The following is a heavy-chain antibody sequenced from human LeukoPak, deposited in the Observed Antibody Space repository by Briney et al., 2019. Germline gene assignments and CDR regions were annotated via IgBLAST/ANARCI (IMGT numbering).Heavy chain of an antibody. CDR1: GFTFSSYA. CDR3: ARGGGLVSYYYYYYMDV. V-gene: IGHV3-30-3*01. D-gene: IGHD3/OR15-3a*01. J-gene: IGHJ6*03. Sequence: PGGALRLSCAASGFTFSSYAMHWVRQAPGKGLEGVAVISYDGSNKYYADSVKGRFTISRDNSKNTLYLQMNSLRAEDTAVYYCARGGGLVSYYYYYYMDVWGKGTPVTVSS. CDR2: ISYDGSNK.